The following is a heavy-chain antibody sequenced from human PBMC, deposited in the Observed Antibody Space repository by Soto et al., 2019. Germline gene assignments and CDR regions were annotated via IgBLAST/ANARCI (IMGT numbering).Heavy chain of an antibody. CDR3: ARSNPSRPDY. Sequence: QVQLQQWGAGLLKPSETLSLTCVVSGGSFSGYYWSWIRQPPGKGLEWIGEVSHSGSTNYNPSLKSRVTISVDTSKNQFSLMVSSVTAADTAVYYCARSNPSRPDYWGQGTLVTVSS. D-gene: IGHD6-6*01. CDR2: VSHSGST. V-gene: IGHV4-34*02. CDR1: GGSFSGYY. J-gene: IGHJ4*02.